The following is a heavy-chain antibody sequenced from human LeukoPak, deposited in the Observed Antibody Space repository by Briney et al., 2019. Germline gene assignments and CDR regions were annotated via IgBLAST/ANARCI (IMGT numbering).Heavy chain of an antibody. CDR1: GFTFSSYS. D-gene: IGHD6-19*01. V-gene: IGHV3-21*01. Sequence: GGSLRLSCAASGFTFSSYSMNWVRQAPGKGLEWVSSISSSSSYIYYADSVKGRFTISRDNAKNSLYLQMNSLRAEDTAVYYCAKNGYSSGWRLDYWGQGTLVTVSS. CDR2: ISSSSSYI. CDR3: AKNGYSSGWRLDY. J-gene: IGHJ4*02.